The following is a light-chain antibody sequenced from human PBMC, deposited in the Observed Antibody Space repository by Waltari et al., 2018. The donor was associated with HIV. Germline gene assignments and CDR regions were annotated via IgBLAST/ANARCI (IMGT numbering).Light chain of an antibody. CDR3: MQTLQTRT. CDR1: QRLLHRSGYYY. CDR2: LSS. V-gene: IGKV2-28*01. J-gene: IGKJ5*01. Sequence: DIVVTQSPLSLPVTPGEPASISCRSSQRLLHRSGYYYLDWYLQKPGQSPQLLIYLSSNRASGVPDRFSGSGSGTDFTLKISRVEAEDVGIYYCMQTLQTRTFGQGTRLDIK.